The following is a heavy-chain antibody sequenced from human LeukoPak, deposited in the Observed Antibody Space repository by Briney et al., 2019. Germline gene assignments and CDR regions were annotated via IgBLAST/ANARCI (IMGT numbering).Heavy chain of an antibody. J-gene: IGHJ3*01. D-gene: IGHD3-22*01. Sequence: GGSLRLSCAASGFTFSSYSMNWVRQAPGKGLEWVSSISSSSSYIYYADSVKGRFTISRDNAKNSLCLQMNSLRAEDTAVYYCARDFYYDSSGYYYSGAFDVWGQGTMVTVSS. CDR1: GFTFSSYS. V-gene: IGHV3-21*01. CDR3: ARDFYYDSSGYYYSGAFDV. CDR2: ISSSSSYI.